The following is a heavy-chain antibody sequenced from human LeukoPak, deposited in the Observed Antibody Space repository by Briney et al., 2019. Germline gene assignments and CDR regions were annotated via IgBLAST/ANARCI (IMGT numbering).Heavy chain of an antibody. CDR2: IFPGDSDT. J-gene: IGHJ5*02. Sequence: GESLKISCKGSGYSFSTYWIGWVRQMPGEGLEWMGIIFPGDSDTRYSPSFQGQVTISADKSISTAYLQWSSLKASDTAMYYCARLDKVVTGWFDPWGQGTLVTVSS. CDR3: ARLDKVVTGWFDP. V-gene: IGHV5-51*01. CDR1: GYSFSTYW. D-gene: IGHD4-23*01.